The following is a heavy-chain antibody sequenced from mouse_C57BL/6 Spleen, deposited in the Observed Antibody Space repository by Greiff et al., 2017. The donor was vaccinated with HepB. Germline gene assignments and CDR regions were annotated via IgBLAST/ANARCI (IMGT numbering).Heavy chain of an antibody. Sequence: VQLQQSGPELVKPGASVKISCKASGYTFTDYYMNWVKQSHGKSLEWIGDINPNNGGTSYNQKFKGKATLTVDKSSSTAYMELRSLTSEDSAVYYCARGGYDAGDYWGQGTTLTVSS. D-gene: IGHD2-2*01. CDR2: INPNNGGT. J-gene: IGHJ2*01. CDR1: GYTFTDYY. V-gene: IGHV1-26*01. CDR3: ARGGYDAGDY.